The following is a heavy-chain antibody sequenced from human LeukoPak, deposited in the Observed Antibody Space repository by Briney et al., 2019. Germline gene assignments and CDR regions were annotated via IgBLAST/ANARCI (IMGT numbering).Heavy chain of an antibody. D-gene: IGHD1-7*01. CDR2: ICTSGST. Sequence: SETLSLTCTVSGGSISSYYWSWIRQPAGKGLEWIGRICTSGSTNYNPSLKSRVTISVDKSKNQFSLKLSSVTAADTAVYYCARDPLITGTTGWFDPWGQGTLVTVSS. J-gene: IGHJ5*02. CDR3: ARDPLITGTTGWFDP. V-gene: IGHV4-4*07. CDR1: GGSISSYY.